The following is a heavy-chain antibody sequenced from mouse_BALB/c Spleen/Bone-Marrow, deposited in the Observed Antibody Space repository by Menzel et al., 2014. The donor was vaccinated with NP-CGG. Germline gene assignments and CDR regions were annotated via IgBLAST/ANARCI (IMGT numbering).Heavy chain of an antibody. V-gene: IGHV4-1*02. CDR2: INPDSSTI. CDR1: GFDFSRYW. CDR3: ARLNYYGNLFV. J-gene: IGHJ1*01. Sequence: EVQLQESGGGLVQPGGSLKLSCAASGFDFSRYWMSWVRQAPGKGLEWIGEINPDSSTINYTPSLKDKFIISRDNAKNTLYLQMSKLRAEDTALYYCARLNYYGNLFVWGAGTTVTVSS. D-gene: IGHD1-1*01.